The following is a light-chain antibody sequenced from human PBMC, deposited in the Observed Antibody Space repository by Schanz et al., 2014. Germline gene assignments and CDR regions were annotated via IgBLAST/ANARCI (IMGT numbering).Light chain of an antibody. J-gene: IGKJ1*01. Sequence: EIVLTQSPGTLSLSPGERATLSCRASQSVSSYLAWYQQKPGQAPRLLIYDASNRATGIPARFSGSGSGTDFTLTISSLEPEDFAVYYCQQYGSSPSTFGQGTKVEIK. CDR3: QQYGSSPST. CDR1: QSVSSY. CDR2: DAS. V-gene: IGKV3-20*01.